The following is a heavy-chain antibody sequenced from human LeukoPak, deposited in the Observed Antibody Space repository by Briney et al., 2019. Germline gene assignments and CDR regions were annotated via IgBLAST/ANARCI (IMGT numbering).Heavy chain of an antibody. V-gene: IGHV3-23*01. CDR2: ISGSGDNT. J-gene: IGHJ4*02. Sequence: GGSLRLSCAASGFSFNSHAMNWLRQAPGKGLEWVSGISGSGDNTYYAVSVKGRFTISRDNSRNTLFLQMNSLRAEDTAIYYFANDRIDSGSYYYIDDWCQGTLVTVSS. CDR3: ANDRIDSGSYYYIDD. CDR1: GFSFNSHA. D-gene: IGHD3-10*01.